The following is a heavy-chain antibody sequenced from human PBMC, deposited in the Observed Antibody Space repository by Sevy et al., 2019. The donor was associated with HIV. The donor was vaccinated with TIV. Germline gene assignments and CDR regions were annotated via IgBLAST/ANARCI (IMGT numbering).Heavy chain of an antibody. CDR3: ASPTTVTNYYCYGMDV. CDR1: GYSFTSYW. CDR2: IDPSDSYT. J-gene: IGHJ6*02. V-gene: IGHV5-10-1*01. D-gene: IGHD4-17*01. Sequence: GESLKISCKGSGYSFTSYWISWVRQMPGKGLEWMGRIDPSDSYTNYSPSFQGHVTISADKSISTAYLQWGSLKASDTAMYYCASPTTVTNYYCYGMDVWGQGTTVTVSS.